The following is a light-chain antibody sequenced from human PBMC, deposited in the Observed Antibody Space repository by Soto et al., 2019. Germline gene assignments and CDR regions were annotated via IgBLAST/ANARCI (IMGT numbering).Light chain of an antibody. CDR2: DAS. Sequence: EIVMTQSPATLSVSPGERVTLSCMATQSVSSNLAWYQQKPGQAPRLLIYDASTRATGIPARFGGSGSGTVFTLTIGSLQSEDFAIYYCQQYNVWPETFGQGTKVEIK. V-gene: IGKV3-15*01. CDR1: QSVSSN. J-gene: IGKJ1*01. CDR3: QQYNVWPET.